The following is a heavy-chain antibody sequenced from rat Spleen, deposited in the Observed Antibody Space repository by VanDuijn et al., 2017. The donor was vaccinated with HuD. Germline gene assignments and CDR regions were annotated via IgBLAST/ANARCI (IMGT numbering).Heavy chain of an antibody. CDR3: ARSGTNPGWYFDF. CDR1: DYSITTNY. V-gene: IGHV3-1*01. J-gene: IGHJ1*01. D-gene: IGHD3-4*01. Sequence: EVQLQESGPGLVKPSQSLTLTCSVTDYSITTNYWGWIRKFPGNKMEWMGYISYSGSASYNPSLKSRGSITRDTSKNQFFLQLNSVTNEDTATYYCARSGTNPGWYFDFWGPGTMVTVSS. CDR2: ISYSGSA.